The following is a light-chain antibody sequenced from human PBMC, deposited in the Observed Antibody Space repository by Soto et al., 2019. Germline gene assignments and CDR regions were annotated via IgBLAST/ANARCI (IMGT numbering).Light chain of an antibody. CDR1: QSIYSN. V-gene: IGKV1-39*01. Sequence: QMTQSPSCLSASVGDRFTITCRASQSIYSNLNWYQQKPGKAPXXLIYAASSLQSGVPSRFSGSGSGTDFTLTISSLKPEDFATYYCQQSYSTPRFGQGTKVDIK. CDR2: AAS. J-gene: IGKJ1*01. CDR3: QQSYSTPR.